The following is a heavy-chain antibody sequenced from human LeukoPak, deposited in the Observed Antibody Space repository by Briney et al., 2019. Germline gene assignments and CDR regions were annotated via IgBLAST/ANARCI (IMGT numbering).Heavy chain of an antibody. D-gene: IGHD3-9*01. J-gene: IGHJ4*02. CDR1: GGSLSGYY. Sequence: SETLSLTCGVVGGSLSGYYWTWIRQPPGKGLEWIGEINHIGSTIYNPSLESRVSMSVDTSKSQFSLNVSSVTAADTGVYYCARGGRFLDWSRAYYFDFWGLGTPVTVSS. CDR2: INHIGST. CDR3: ARGGRFLDWSRAYYFDF. V-gene: IGHV4-34*01.